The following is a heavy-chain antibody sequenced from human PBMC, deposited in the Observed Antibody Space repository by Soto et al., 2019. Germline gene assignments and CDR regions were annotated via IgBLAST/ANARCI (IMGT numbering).Heavy chain of an antibody. CDR3: ARALRHTSGYH. V-gene: IGHV3-53*01. D-gene: IGHD3-22*01. J-gene: IGHJ5*02. Sequence: SVKGRFTISRDNSKNTLYLQMNSLRAGDTAVYYCARALRHTSGYHWGKGTLVIVSS.